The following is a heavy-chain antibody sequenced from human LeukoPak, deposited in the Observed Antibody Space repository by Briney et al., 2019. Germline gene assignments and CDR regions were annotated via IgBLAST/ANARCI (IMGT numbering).Heavy chain of an antibody. Sequence: PSETLSLTCTVSGGSISSYYWSWIRQPPGKGLEWIGYIYYSGSTNYNPSLKSRVTISVDTSKNQFSLKLSSVTAADTAVYYCARLGEEQWAFDYWGQGTLVTVSS. D-gene: IGHD6-19*01. CDR1: GGSISSYY. V-gene: IGHV4-59*08. CDR3: ARLGEEQWAFDY. J-gene: IGHJ4*02. CDR2: IYYSGST.